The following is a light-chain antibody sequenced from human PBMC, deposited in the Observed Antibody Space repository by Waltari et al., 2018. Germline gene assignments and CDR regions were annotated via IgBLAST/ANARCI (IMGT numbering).Light chain of an antibody. Sequence: EILLTQSPGTLSLSPGERATLSCRASQSVGRSLTWYQQKPGPAPRLLIYGASSRATGIPDRFSGSGSETDFTLTISRLEPEDFALYYCQHYVRLPVTFGQGTKVDIK. CDR2: GAS. CDR3: QHYVRLPVT. J-gene: IGKJ1*01. V-gene: IGKV3-20*01. CDR1: QSVGRS.